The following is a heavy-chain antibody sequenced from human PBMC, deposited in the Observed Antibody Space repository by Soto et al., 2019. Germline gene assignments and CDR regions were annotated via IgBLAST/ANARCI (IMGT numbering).Heavy chain of an antibody. CDR3: ASRGTTTCCRGGSCCARGFDY. CDR1: GGSISSGDYY. CDR2: IYYSGST. Sequence: QVQLQESGPGLVKPSQTLSLTCTVSGGSISSGDYYWSWIRQPPGKGLEWIGYIYYSGSTYYNPSSGGPVTISVDTAKNQFSLMLRSVTAADTAVYYCASRGTTTCCRGGSCCARGFDYWGQGTLVTVSS. V-gene: IGHV4-30-4*01. J-gene: IGHJ4*02. D-gene: IGHD2-15*01.